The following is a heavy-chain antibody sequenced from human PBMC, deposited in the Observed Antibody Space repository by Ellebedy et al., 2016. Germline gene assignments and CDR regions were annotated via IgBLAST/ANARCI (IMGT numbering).Heavy chain of an antibody. V-gene: IGHV3-23*01. Sequence: GESLKISXAASGFPFGNFFMSWVRQTPGKGLEWVSTISGDGTAKHFADSGRGRFTIYRDNFRNTLYLQMDSLRADDTAVYYCRYGHYSGYWGQGTLVTVSS. D-gene: IGHD1-14*01. CDR1: GFPFGNFF. J-gene: IGHJ4*02. CDR2: ISGDGTAK. CDR3: RYGHYSGY.